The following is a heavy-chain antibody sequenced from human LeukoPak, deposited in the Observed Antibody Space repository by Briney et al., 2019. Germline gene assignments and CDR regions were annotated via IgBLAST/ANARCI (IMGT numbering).Heavy chain of an antibody. Sequence: GRSLRLSCAASGFTFDDHAMYWVRQAPGKGLEWVSGINWDGSRIGYADAVKGRFTISRDSAKNSLYLQMSSLRTEDTALYYCAGASYYYDTSGLGAFDIWGQGTLVTVSS. V-gene: IGHV3-9*01. CDR3: AGASYYYDTSGLGAFDI. CDR2: INWDGSRI. D-gene: IGHD3-22*01. J-gene: IGHJ3*02. CDR1: GFTFDDHA.